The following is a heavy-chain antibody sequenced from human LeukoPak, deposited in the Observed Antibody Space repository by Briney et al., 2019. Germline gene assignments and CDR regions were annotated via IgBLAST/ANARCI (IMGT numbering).Heavy chain of an antibody. D-gene: IGHD3-10*01. CDR1: GDSISNYY. V-gene: IGHV4-59*08. CDR3: ARFGITVVRGGKYYFDY. J-gene: IGHJ4*02. CDR2: IYYSGAT. Sequence: SETLCLTCTVSGDSISNYYWSWIRQPPGKGLEWIGHIYYSGATKYNPSLKSRITISVDTSKNQFSLMLSSVTAADTAVYYCARFGITVVRGGKYYFDYWGQGTLVTVSS.